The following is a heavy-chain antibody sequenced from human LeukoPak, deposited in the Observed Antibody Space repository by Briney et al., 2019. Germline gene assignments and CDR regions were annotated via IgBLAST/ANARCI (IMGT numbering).Heavy chain of an antibody. J-gene: IGHJ4*02. D-gene: IGHD2-8*01. Sequence: GGPLRLSCAASGFIFSSYGMNWVRQAPGKGLEWVSVIYSGGSTYYADSVKGRFTISRDNSKNTLYLQMNSLRAEDTAVYYCARVYQGLFDYWGQGTLVTVSS. CDR2: IYSGGST. CDR1: GFIFSSYG. CDR3: ARVYQGLFDY. V-gene: IGHV3-66*01.